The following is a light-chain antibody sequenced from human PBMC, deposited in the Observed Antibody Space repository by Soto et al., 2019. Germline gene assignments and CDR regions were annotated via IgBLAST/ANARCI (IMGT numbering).Light chain of an antibody. J-gene: IGLJ2*01. Sequence: QSALTQPASVSGSPGQSITISCTGTSSDVGGYNYVSWYQQHPGKAPKLMIYDVSNRPSGVSNRFSGSKSGNTASLTISGLQAEDEADYYCSSYTSISWVVFGGGTKVTVL. CDR3: SSYTSISWVV. CDR1: SSDVGGYNY. CDR2: DVS. V-gene: IGLV2-14*01.